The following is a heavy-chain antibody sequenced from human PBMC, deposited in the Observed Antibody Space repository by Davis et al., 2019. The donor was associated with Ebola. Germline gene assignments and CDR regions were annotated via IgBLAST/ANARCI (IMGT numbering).Heavy chain of an antibody. J-gene: IGHJ4*02. Sequence: GGSLRLSCAASGFTFSSYWMSWVRQAPGKGLEWVANIKQDGSEKYYADSVKGRFTISRDNAKNSLYLQMNSLRAEDTALYYCAKDLSSIAARPGDYWGQGTLVTVSS. CDR2: IKQDGSEK. CDR1: GFTFSSYW. D-gene: IGHD6-6*01. V-gene: IGHV3-7*03. CDR3: AKDLSSIAARPGDY.